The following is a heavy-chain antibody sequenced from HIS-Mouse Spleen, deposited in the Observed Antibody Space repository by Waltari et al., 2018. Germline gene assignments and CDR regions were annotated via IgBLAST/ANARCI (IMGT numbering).Heavy chain of an antibody. Sequence: QVQLQESGPGLVKPSQTLSLTSTVSGGPISSGGCYWSCIRLHPGTGLEWIGYIYSSGSTYYNPSLKSRVTISVDTSKNQFSLKLSSVTAADTAVYYCARSPYYDFWSGYSDNWFDPWGQGTLVTVSS. CDR1: GGPISSGGCY. CDR3: ARSPYYDFWSGYSDNWFDP. J-gene: IGHJ5*02. CDR2: IYSSGST. D-gene: IGHD3-3*01. V-gene: IGHV4-31*03.